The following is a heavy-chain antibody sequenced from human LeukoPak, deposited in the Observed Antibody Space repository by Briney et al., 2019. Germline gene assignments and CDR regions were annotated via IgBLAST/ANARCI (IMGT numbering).Heavy chain of an antibody. J-gene: IGHJ4*02. D-gene: IGHD1-26*01. V-gene: IGHV1-18*01. CDR1: GYTFTSYG. Sequence: ASVKVSCKASGYTFTSYGISWVRQAPGQGLEWMGWISAYNGNTNYAQKLQGRVTMTRDTSITTVYIELSRLRSDDTAVYYCARGAAGRPYYFDYWGQGTLVTVSS. CDR2: ISAYNGNT. CDR3: ARGAAGRPYYFDY.